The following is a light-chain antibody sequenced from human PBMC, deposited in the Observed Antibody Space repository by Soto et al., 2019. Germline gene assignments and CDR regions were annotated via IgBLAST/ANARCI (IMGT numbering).Light chain of an antibody. J-gene: IGKJ1*01. Sequence: EIVVTQSPGTLSLSPGERATLSCRASQSLSSHALAWYQQKPGQAPRLLIYGASSRATGIPDRFSGSGSGTDFTLTISRLEPEDFAVYFCQQYGSSFGQGTKV. CDR3: QQYGSS. CDR2: GAS. V-gene: IGKV3-20*01. CDR1: QSLSSHA.